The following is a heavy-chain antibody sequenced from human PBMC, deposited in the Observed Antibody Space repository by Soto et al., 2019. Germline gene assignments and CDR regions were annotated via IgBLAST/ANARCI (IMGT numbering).Heavy chain of an antibody. J-gene: IGHJ5*02. D-gene: IGHD3-10*01. CDR2: ISSSSSTI. CDR1: GFTFSSYS. Sequence: EVQLVESGGGLVQPGGSLRLSCAASGFTFSSYSMNWVRQAPGKGLEWVSYISSSSSTINYADSVKGRFTISRDNAKNSLYLQMNSLRAEDTAVYYCARGLGITMVRGAGTWGQGTLVTVSS. CDR3: ARGLGITMVRGAGT. V-gene: IGHV3-48*01.